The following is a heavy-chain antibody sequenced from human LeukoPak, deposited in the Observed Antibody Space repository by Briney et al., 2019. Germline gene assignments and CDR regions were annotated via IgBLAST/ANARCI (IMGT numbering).Heavy chain of an antibody. CDR3: ARSLSSAVDNY. CDR1: GFTFSDHW. CDR2: INEDGSER. D-gene: IGHD2-2*01. J-gene: IGHJ4*02. V-gene: IGHV3-7*01. Sequence: PGGSLRLSCAASGFTFSDHWMNWVRQAPGKGLDWVANINEDGSERYYVDSVKGRFTISRDNAKNTVYLHLDSLRADDTAMYYCARSLSSAVDNYWGQGTLVTVSS.